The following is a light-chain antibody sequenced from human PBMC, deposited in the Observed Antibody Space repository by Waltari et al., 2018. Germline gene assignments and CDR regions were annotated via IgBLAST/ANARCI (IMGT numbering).Light chain of an antibody. CDR3: CSYAGSYTWV. V-gene: IGLV2-23*01. J-gene: IGLJ3*02. CDR1: SSDVGNYNL. CDR2: DDN. Sequence: QSALTQPASASGPPGQSITISCTGTSSDVGNYNLVSWYQQYPGKAPKVMIYDDNRRPSGVSDRFSGSKSGNTASLTISGVQAEDEADYYCCSYAGSYTWVFGGGTKLTVL.